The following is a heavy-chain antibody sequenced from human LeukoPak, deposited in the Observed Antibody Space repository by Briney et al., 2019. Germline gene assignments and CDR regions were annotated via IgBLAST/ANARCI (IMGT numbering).Heavy chain of an antibody. CDR2: ISAYNGNT. Sequence: ASVKVSCKASGYTLTELSMHWVRQAPGQGLEWMGWISAYNGNTNYAQKLQSRVTMTTDTSTSTAYMELSSLRSDDTAVYYCAGGGRYSYEDYWGQGTLVTVSS. D-gene: IGHD5-18*01. J-gene: IGHJ4*02. V-gene: IGHV1-18*01. CDR1: GYTLTELS. CDR3: AGGGRYSYEDY.